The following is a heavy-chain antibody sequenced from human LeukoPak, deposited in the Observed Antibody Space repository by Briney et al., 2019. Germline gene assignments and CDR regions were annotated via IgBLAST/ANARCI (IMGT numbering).Heavy chain of an antibody. Sequence: GGSLRLSCAASGFTFDDYAMHWVRQAPGKGLEWVSSISSSSSYIYYADSVKGRFTISRDNAKNSLYLQMNSLRAEDTAVYYCARVLCGFDYWGQGTLVTVSS. CDR1: GFTFDDYA. V-gene: IGHV3-21*01. J-gene: IGHJ4*02. CDR2: ISSSSSYI. D-gene: IGHD1-26*01. CDR3: ARVLCGFDY.